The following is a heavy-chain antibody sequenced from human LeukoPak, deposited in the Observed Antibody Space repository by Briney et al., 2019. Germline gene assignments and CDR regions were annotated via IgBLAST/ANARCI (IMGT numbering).Heavy chain of an antibody. CDR1: GGSFSGYY. CDR3: ARGWYRVVDV. Sequence: SETLSLTCAVYGGSFSGYYWSWIRQPPGKGLEWIGEINHSGSTNYNPSLKSRVTISVDTSKKQFFLKLSSVSAADTAVYYCARGWYRVVDVWGKGTTVTVSS. D-gene: IGHD6-13*01. CDR2: INHSGST. V-gene: IGHV4-34*01. J-gene: IGHJ6*04.